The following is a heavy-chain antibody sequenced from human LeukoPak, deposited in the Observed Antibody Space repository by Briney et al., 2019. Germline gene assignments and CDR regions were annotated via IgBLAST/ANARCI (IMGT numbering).Heavy chain of an antibody. J-gene: IGHJ4*02. Sequence: PGGSLRLSCAASGFSFSRYSMNWVRQAPGKGLEWVSYIGSITDGITHYAESVKGRFTISRDNAKNSLYLQMNSLRAEDTAVYYCARDIWSVRYCSGGSCYSFDRSNWAFDYWGQGTLVTVSS. D-gene: IGHD2-15*01. CDR2: IGSITDGIT. CDR3: ARDIWSVRYCSGGSCYSFDRSNWAFDY. V-gene: IGHV3-48*04. CDR1: GFSFSRYS.